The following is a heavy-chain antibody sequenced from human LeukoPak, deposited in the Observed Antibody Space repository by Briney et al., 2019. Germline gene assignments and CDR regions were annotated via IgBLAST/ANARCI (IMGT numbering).Heavy chain of an antibody. CDR2: INPNSGGT. J-gene: IGHJ6*03. CDR3: ALTGGYCSSMSCPSPMDV. CDR1: GYTFTGYY. D-gene: IGHD2-2*01. Sequence: ASVKVSCKASGYTFTGYYIHWVRQAPGQGLEWMGRINPNSGGTNFAQQFQGRVTMTRDTSISTAYMELSRLRPDDTAVYYCALTGGYCSSMSCPSPMDVWGKGTTVTVSS. V-gene: IGHV1-2*06.